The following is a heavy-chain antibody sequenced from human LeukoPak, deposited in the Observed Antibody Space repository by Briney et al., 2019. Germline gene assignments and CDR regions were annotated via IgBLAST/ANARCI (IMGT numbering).Heavy chain of an antibody. CDR3: ARLKGKIYGMDV. J-gene: IGHJ6*04. CDR1: GGSISSSSYY. Sequence: SETLSLTCTVSGGSISSSSYYWGWIRQPPGKGLEWIGSIYYSGSTYYNLSLKSRVTISVDTSKNQFSLTLSSVTAADTALYYCARLKGKIYGMDVWGKGTTVTVSS. V-gene: IGHV4-39*07. CDR2: IYYSGST. D-gene: IGHD3-10*01.